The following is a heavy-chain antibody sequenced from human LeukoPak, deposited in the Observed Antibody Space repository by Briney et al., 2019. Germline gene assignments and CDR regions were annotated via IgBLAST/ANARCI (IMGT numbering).Heavy chain of an antibody. CDR2: MSSSSNTI. J-gene: IGHJ4*02. CDR3: ARDLTSSWYGFDY. D-gene: IGHD6-13*01. CDR1: GISLSDYN. V-gene: IGHV3-48*01. Sequence: GGSLRLSCAASGISLSDYNMNWVRQAPGKGLEWISYMSSSSNTIFYRDSVKGRFTISRDHANNSLFLHMNSLRGDDTAVYYCARDLTSSWYGFDYWGQGTLVTVSS.